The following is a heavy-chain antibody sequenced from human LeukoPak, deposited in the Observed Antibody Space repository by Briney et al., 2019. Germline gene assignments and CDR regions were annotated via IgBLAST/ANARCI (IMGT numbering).Heavy chain of an antibody. Sequence: SETLSLTGTVSGGSISSYYWSWIRQPPGKGLEWIGYIYYSGSTNYNPSLKSRVTISVDTSKNQFSLKLSSVTAADTAVYYCARAYYDSSGYYVDYWGQGTLVTVSS. D-gene: IGHD3-22*01. CDR2: IYYSGST. J-gene: IGHJ4*02. V-gene: IGHV4-59*01. CDR1: GGSISSYY. CDR3: ARAYYDSSGYYVDY.